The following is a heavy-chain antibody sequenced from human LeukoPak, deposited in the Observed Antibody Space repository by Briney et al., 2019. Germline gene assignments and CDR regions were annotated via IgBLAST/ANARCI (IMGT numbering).Heavy chain of an antibody. CDR2: IGTASDT. D-gene: IGHD1-1*01. J-gene: IGHJ6*03. Sequence: GGSLRLSCAASGFTFGSLDRHWVRQPTGQGLEWVSTIGTASDTYYPGSVEGRFTLSRDNAKNSLYLQMNSLTAGETAVYYCARGPPRGKYYYMDVWGKGTTVTVSS. V-gene: IGHV3-13*01. CDR3: ARGPPRGKYYYMDV. CDR1: GFTFGSLD.